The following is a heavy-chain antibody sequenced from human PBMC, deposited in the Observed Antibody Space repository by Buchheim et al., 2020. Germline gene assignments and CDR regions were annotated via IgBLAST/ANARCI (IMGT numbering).Heavy chain of an antibody. J-gene: IGHJ6*02. Sequence: QVQLQESGPGLVKPSQTLSLTCTVSGGSISSGSYYWSWIRQPAGKGLEWIGRIYTSGSTNYNPSLKSRVTISVDTSKNQFSLKLSSVTAADTAVYYCARDKAYYDFWSGRYYYYGMDVWGQGTT. CDR3: ARDKAYYDFWSGRYYYYGMDV. CDR1: GGSISSGSYY. V-gene: IGHV4-61*02. D-gene: IGHD3-3*01. CDR2: IYTSGST.